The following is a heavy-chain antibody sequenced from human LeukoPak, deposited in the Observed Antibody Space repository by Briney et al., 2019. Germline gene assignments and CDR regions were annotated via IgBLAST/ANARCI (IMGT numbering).Heavy chain of an antibody. Sequence: GGSLRLSCAVSGFTFNSYYMNWVRQAPGKGLVWVSRINRDGSDTIYADSVKGRFTISRDNAKNTLFLQMNSLRAEDTAVYYCAREDFGVDYWGQGTLVTVSS. V-gene: IGHV3-74*01. CDR1: GFTFNSYY. D-gene: IGHD3-10*01. J-gene: IGHJ4*02. CDR2: INRDGSDT. CDR3: AREDFGVDY.